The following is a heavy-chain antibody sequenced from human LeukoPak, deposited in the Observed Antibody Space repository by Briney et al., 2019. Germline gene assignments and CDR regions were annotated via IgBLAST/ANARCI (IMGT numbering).Heavy chain of an antibody. D-gene: IGHD1-26*01. V-gene: IGHV4-4*07. CDR2: FYTSGST. CDR1: GASISSYY. J-gene: IGHJ3*02. Sequence: KPSGPLSLPCPVSGASISSYYWTWIRQPAGKGLEWIGCFYTSGSTNYNPPLKSRVTMSVDTSNNQFSLKLSSVTAADTAVYYCTRGGSGSYSAFDIWGQGTMVTVSS. CDR3: TRGGSGSYSAFDI.